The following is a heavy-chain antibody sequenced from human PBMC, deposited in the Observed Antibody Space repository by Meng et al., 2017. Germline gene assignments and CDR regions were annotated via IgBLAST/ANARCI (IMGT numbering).Heavy chain of an antibody. Sequence: QVRRLQAGFALSKPGAQLKVSCKASGYTFTSYAMNWVRQAPGQGLEWMGWINTNTGNPTYAQGFTGRFVFSLDTSVSTAYLQISSLKAEDTAVYYCARRYYYDSSGYYFYVFGYWGQGTLVTVSS. V-gene: IGHV7-4-1*02. D-gene: IGHD3-22*01. CDR1: GYTFTSYA. CDR3: ARRYYYDSSGYYFYVFGY. J-gene: IGHJ4*02. CDR2: INTNTGNP.